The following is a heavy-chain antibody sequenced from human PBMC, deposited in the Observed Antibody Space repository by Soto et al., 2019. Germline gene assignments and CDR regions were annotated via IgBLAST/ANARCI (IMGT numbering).Heavy chain of an antibody. CDR3: ARSMYSTSAQLYYGMDV. J-gene: IGHJ6*02. V-gene: IGHV4-38-2*01. CDR1: GYSTRSGYF. Sequence: SETLSLTCAVSGYSTRSGYFWGWIRQPPGKGLEWIGSMYHSGITYYNLSLKSRVTISVDTSKNQLSLKLSSATAADTAVYYCARSMYSTSAQLYYGMDVWGQGTTVTVSS. CDR2: MYHSGIT. D-gene: IGHD6-6*01.